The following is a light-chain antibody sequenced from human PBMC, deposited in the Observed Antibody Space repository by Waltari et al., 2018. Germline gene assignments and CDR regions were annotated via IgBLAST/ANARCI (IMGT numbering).Light chain of an antibody. Sequence: QSALTQPAPVAGSPGQSITTPCTGTTSDVGGYTLVSWYQHHPGKAPKLIIFAVSDRPSGVSNRFSGSKSGNTASLTISGLQAEDEADYHCCSYAGNSIYVFGTGTRVTVL. V-gene: IGLV2-23*02. J-gene: IGLJ1*01. CDR1: TSDVGGYTL. CDR3: CSYAGNSIYV. CDR2: AVS.